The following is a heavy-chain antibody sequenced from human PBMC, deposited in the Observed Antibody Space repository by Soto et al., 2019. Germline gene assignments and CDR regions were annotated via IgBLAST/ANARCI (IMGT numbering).Heavy chain of an antibody. Sequence: GGSLRLSCAASGFTFSSYAMHWVRQAPGKGLEWVAVISYDGSNKYYADSVKGRFTISRDNSKNTLYLQMNSLRAEDTAVYYCARDGGIAARPDGEGFDYWGQGTLVTVSS. J-gene: IGHJ4*02. CDR3: ARDGGIAARPDGEGFDY. CDR2: ISYDGSNK. D-gene: IGHD6-6*01. CDR1: GFTFSSYA. V-gene: IGHV3-30-3*01.